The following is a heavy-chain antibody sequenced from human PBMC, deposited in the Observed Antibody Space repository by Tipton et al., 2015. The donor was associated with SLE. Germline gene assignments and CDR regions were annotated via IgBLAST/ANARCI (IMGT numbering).Heavy chain of an antibody. D-gene: IGHD2-2*01. V-gene: IGHV4-59*08. Sequence: TLSLTCIVSGGSISSYYWTWIRQPPGKGLEWIGYIYYSGNTNYNPSLKSRVTLSVDTSKNHFSLRLSSVTAADTAVYYCARLGSRTYLTLDGFYLDYWGQGILVTVSP. CDR2: IYYSGNT. J-gene: IGHJ4*02. CDR1: GGSISSYY. CDR3: ARLGSRTYLTLDGFYLDY.